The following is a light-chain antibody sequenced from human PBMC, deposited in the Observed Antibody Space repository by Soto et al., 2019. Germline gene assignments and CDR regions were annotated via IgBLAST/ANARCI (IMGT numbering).Light chain of an antibody. J-gene: IGKJ4*01. CDR1: QSISSY. Sequence: IQTNTSAAYLSASVCYRVTLNIRASQSISSYLNLYQQKPGKAPKLLIYAASSLQSGVPSRFSGSGSGTDFTLTISSLQPEDFATYYCQQSYSTPPTFGGGTKVDIK. CDR3: QQSYSTPPT. V-gene: IGKV1-39*01. CDR2: AAS.